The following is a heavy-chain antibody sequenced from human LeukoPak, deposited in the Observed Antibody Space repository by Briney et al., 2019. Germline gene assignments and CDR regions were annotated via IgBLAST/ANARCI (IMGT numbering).Heavy chain of an antibody. V-gene: IGHV1-69*04. CDR3: ARSFFRGGDHFDY. CDR2: IIPILGIA. J-gene: IGHJ4*02. D-gene: IGHD2-21*01. Sequence: ASVTVSCKASGGTFSSYAISWVRQAPGQGLEWMGRIIPILGIANYAQKFQGRVTITADKSTSTAYMELSSLRSEDTAVYYCARSFFRGGDHFDYWGQGTLVTVSS. CDR1: GGTFSSYA.